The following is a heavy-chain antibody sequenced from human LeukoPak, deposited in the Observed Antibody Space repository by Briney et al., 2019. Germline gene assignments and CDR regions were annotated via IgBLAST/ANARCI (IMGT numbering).Heavy chain of an antibody. CDR3: ARGTLYRGWSYYLDF. D-gene: IGHD6-19*01. Sequence: SESLSLTCSVSGDSISLSLYYWGWIRQPPGKALEWIGSVYYSGTTSYNPSLKSRFTISVDMSKNHFSLRLRSVTAADTAMYYCARGTLYRGWSYYLDFWGRGSQVTVSS. CDR2: VYYSGTT. V-gene: IGHV4-39*07. J-gene: IGHJ4*02. CDR1: GDSISLSLYY.